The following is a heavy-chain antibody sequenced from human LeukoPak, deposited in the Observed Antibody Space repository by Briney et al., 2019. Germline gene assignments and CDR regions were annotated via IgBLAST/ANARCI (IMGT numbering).Heavy chain of an antibody. CDR2: IRQDGSEK. V-gene: IGHV3-7*04. CDR1: GFTFSTYW. J-gene: IGHJ3*02. CDR3: ARDMRCDGFDI. D-gene: IGHD2-2*01. Sequence: GGSLRHSCAPSGFTFSTYWMTWVRPAPGKGLEWVANIRQDGSEKYYVDSVEGRFTISRDNAKKSLFLQMNSLRAEDTAVYYCARDMRCDGFDIWGQGTMVTV.